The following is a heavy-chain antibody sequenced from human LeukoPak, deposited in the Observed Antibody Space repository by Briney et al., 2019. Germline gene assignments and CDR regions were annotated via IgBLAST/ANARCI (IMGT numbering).Heavy chain of an antibody. CDR2: INHSGRT. Sequence: SETLSLTCAVYGGSFSGYYWSWIRQPPGKGLEWIGEINHSGRTNYNPSLKSRVTIPVDTSKNQFSLKLSSVTAADTAVYYCARVPILNWYFDLWGRGTLVTVSS. D-gene: IGHD3-16*01. CDR1: GGSFSGYY. CDR3: ARVPILNWYFDL. J-gene: IGHJ2*01. V-gene: IGHV4-34*01.